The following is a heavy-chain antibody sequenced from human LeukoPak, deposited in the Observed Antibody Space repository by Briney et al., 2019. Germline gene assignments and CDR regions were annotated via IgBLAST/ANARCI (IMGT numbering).Heavy chain of an antibody. J-gene: IGHJ2*01. Sequence: PGGSLRLSCAASGFTFNYYAMSWVRQAPGKGPEWVSAISDYGGRTYYADSLRGRFTISRDNSKNTLYLQMNSLRAEDTAVYYCATTPDSSGYYVAHWYFDLWGRGTLVTVSS. CDR1: GFTFNYYA. V-gene: IGHV3-23*01. D-gene: IGHD3-22*01. CDR3: ATTPDSSGYYVAHWYFDL. CDR2: ISDYGGRT.